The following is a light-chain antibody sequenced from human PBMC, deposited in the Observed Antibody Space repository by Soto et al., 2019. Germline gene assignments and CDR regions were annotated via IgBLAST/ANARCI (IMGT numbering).Light chain of an antibody. Sequence: DIEMTQSPLSLPVTPGESASISCRASQSLLLSNGYNYVDWYLQKPGQPPQLLIYLGSNRAPGVPDRFSGSGSGTDFTLKISRMEAEDVGVFYCMQGVQTPRTFGQGTKVEIK. CDR2: LGS. CDR3: MQGVQTPRT. CDR1: QSLLLSNGYNY. V-gene: IGKV2-28*01. J-gene: IGKJ1*01.